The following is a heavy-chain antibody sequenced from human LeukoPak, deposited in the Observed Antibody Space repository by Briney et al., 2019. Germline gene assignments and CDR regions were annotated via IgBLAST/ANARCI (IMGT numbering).Heavy chain of an antibody. CDR1: GGSISSGGYS. CDR3: ARGLLFEALFDY. Sequence: SETLSLTCAVSGGSISSGGYSWSWTRQPPGKGLEWIGYIYYSGSTYYNPSLKSRVTISVDTSKNQFSLKLSSVTAADTAVYYCARGLLFEALFDYWGQGTLVTVSS. D-gene: IGHD2-21*02. J-gene: IGHJ4*02. V-gene: IGHV4-30-4*07. CDR2: IYYSGST.